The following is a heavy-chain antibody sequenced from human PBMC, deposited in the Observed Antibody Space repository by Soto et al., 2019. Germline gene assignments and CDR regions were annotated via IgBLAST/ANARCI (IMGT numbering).Heavy chain of an antibody. CDR3: ARHPDMGAEYYYYGMDV. D-gene: IGHD1-26*01. Sequence: SETLSLPCTVSGGSLSSSSYYWGWIRQPPGKGLEWIGSIYYSGSTYYNPSLKSRVTISVDTSKNQFSLKLSSVTAADTAVYYCARHPDMGAEYYYYGMDVWGQGTTVTVSS. J-gene: IGHJ6*02. CDR2: IYYSGST. CDR1: GGSLSSSSYY. V-gene: IGHV4-39*01.